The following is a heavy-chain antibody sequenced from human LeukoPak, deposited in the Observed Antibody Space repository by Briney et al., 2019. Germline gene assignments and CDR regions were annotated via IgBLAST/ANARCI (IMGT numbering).Heavy chain of an antibody. J-gene: IGHJ4*02. V-gene: IGHV3-48*01. CDR3: AREYSSSTGKASDY. Sequence: GGSLRLSCAASGFTFSSYSMNWVRQAPGKGLEWVSYISTSTSTIYYADSVKGRFTISRDNAKNSLYLQMNSLRAEDTAVYYCAREYSSSTGKASDYWGQGTLVTVSS. CDR2: ISTSTSTI. D-gene: IGHD6-6*01. CDR1: GFTFSSYS.